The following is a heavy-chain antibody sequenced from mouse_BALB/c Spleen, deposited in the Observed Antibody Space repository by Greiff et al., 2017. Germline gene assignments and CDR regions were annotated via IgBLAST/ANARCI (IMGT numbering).Heavy chain of an antibody. Sequence: EVQLVESGGGLVQPGGSLKLSCAASGFTFSSYGMSWVRQTPDKRLELVATINSNGGSTYYPDSVKGRFTISRDNAKNTLYLQMSSLKSEDTAMYYGAYYRYCPFAYWGQGTLVTVSA. CDR2: INSNGGST. J-gene: IGHJ3*01. CDR3: AYYRYCPFAY. D-gene: IGHD2-14*01. CDR1: GFTFSSYG. V-gene: IGHV5-6-3*01.